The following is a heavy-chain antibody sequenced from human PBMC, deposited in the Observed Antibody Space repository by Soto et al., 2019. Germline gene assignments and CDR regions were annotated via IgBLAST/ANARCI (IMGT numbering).Heavy chain of an antibody. CDR1: GGSISSSSNH. D-gene: IGHD4-17*01. Sequence: SETLSLTCTVSGGSISSSSNHLGWIRQPPGKGLEWIGNIYYSENTYYNPSLKSRVTISVDTSKNQFSLRLTSVTAADTAVYYCATHPPYGPLDHWGQGTLVTVSS. V-gene: IGHV4-39*01. J-gene: IGHJ4*02. CDR2: IYYSENT. CDR3: ATHPPYGPLDH.